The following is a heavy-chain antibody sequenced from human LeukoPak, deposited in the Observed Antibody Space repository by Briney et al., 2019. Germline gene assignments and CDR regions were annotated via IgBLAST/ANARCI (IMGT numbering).Heavy chain of an antibody. V-gene: IGHV3-30*02. CDR2: IRYDGSNK. Sequence: GGSLRLSCAASGFTFSSYGMHWVRQATGKGLEWVAFIRYDGSNKYYADSVKGRFTISRDNSKNTLYLQMNSLRAEDTAVYYCAKDGATSLGYWGQGTLVTVSS. J-gene: IGHJ4*02. CDR1: GFTFSSYG. D-gene: IGHD5-12*01. CDR3: AKDGATSLGY.